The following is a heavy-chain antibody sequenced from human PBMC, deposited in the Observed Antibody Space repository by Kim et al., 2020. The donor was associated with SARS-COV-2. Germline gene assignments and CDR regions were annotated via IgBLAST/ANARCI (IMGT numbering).Heavy chain of an antibody. D-gene: IGHD2-2*01. CDR1: GGSFSGYY. V-gene: IGHV4-34*01. CDR2: INHSGST. J-gene: IGHJ5*02. CDR3: ARDDIVVVPAARGGWFDP. Sequence: SETLSLTCAVYGGSFSGYYWSWIRQPPGKGLEWIGEINHSGSTNYNPSLKSRVTISVDTSKNQFSLKLSSVTAADTAVYYCARDDIVVVPAARGGWFDPWGQGTLVTVSS.